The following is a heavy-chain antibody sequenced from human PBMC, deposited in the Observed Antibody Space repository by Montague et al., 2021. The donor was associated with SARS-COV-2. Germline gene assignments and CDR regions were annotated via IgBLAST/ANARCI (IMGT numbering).Heavy chain of an antibody. CDR2: ISWNSGSI. CDR1: GFPFDDYA. D-gene: IGHD7-27*01. CDR3: ALPQELGFDY. V-gene: IGHV3-9*01. Sequence: SLSLSFSASGFPFDDYAMHWVWQAPGKGLEWVSGISWNSGSIGYADSVKGRFTISRDNAKNSLYLQMNSLRAEDTALYYCALPQELGFDYWGQGTLVTVSS. J-gene: IGHJ4*02.